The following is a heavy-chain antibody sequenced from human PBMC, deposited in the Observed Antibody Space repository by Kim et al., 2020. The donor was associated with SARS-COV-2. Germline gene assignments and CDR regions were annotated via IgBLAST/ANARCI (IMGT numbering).Heavy chain of an antibody. V-gene: IGHV3-33*01. Sequence: YYADSVKGRFTISRNNSKNTLYLQMNSLRAEDTAVYYCARWGVQDGMDVWGQGTTVTVSS. J-gene: IGHJ6*02. D-gene: IGHD3-16*01. CDR3: ARWGVQDGMDV.